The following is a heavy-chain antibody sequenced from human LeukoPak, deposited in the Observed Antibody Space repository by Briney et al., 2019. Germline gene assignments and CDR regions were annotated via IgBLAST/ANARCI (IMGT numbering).Heavy chain of an antibody. J-gene: IGHJ5*02. Sequence: ASVLVSCKASGYTFRSHDINWVRQATGQGLEWMGWVSPKTGRTGYAQKFQGRVYMTTNASLRTAYMELSSLRSDDTAVYFCARESERNDGWFDPWGQGTLVTVSS. CDR2: VSPKTGRT. CDR1: GYTFRSHD. V-gene: IGHV1-8*01. D-gene: IGHD1-1*01. CDR3: ARESERNDGWFDP.